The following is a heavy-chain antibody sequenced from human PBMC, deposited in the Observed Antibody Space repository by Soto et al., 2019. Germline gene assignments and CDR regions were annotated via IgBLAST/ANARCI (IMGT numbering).Heavy chain of an antibody. Sequence: PSETLSLTCTVSGGSISSGDYYWSWIRQPPGKGLEWIGYIYYSGSTYYDPSLKSRVTISVDTSKNQFSLKLSSVTAADTAVYYCARDLPNCSGGSCYNYWGQGTLVTVSS. J-gene: IGHJ4*02. CDR2: IYYSGST. V-gene: IGHV4-30-4*01. CDR1: GGSISSGDYY. D-gene: IGHD2-15*01. CDR3: ARDLPNCSGGSCYNY.